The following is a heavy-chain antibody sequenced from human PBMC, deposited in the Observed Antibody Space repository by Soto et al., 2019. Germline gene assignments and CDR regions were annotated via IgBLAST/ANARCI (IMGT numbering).Heavy chain of an antibody. D-gene: IGHD3-10*02. V-gene: IGHV4-61*01. CDR2: IYYSGST. CDR1: GGSVSSGSYY. Sequence: SETLSLTCTVSGGSVSSGSYYWSWIRQPPGKGLEWIGYIYYSGSTNYNPSIKSSVTISVDTSKNQFSLKLSSVAAADTAVYSCARVTDTDVPYWYFDLWGRGTLVTVSS. CDR3: ARVTDTDVPYWYFDL. J-gene: IGHJ2*01.